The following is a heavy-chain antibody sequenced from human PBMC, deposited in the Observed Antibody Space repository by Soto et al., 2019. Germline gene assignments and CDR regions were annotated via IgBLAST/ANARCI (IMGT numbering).Heavy chain of an antibody. CDR1: GFTFSSYA. J-gene: IGHJ4*02. CDR2: ISGSGGST. CDR3: AKGGDTAMVTLYYFDY. Sequence: VQLLESGGGLVQPGGSLRLSCAASGFTFSSYAMSWVRQAPGKGLEWVSAISGSGGSTYYADSVKGRFTISRDNSKNTLYLQMNSLRAEDTAVYYCAKGGDTAMVTLYYFDYWGQGTLVTVSS. D-gene: IGHD5-18*01. V-gene: IGHV3-23*01.